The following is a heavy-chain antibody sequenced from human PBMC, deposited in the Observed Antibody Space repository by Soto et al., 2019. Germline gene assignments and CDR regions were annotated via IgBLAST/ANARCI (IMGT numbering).Heavy chain of an antibody. Sequence: QVQLQESGPGLVKPSETLSLTCTVSGASFTTYYWSWVRQPPGKGLEWIGYIFYSGHLKYNPSLKSRLTISGDPSKHQLSLRLTSVTAADTAVYYCARDGGGYRFDYWGQGTLVTVSS. CDR1: GASFTTYY. CDR3: ARDGGGYRFDY. D-gene: IGHD1-26*01. V-gene: IGHV4-59*01. J-gene: IGHJ4*02. CDR2: IFYSGHL.